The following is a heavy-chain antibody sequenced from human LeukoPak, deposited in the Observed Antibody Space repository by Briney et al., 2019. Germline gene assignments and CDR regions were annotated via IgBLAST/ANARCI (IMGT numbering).Heavy chain of an antibody. Sequence: ASVKVSCKASGGTFSSYAISWVRQAPGQGLEWMGGIIPIFGTANYAQKFQGRVTITSDESTSTAYMEVSSLRSEDTAVYYCAREVLGRRIAVAAMDYWGQGTLVTVSS. CDR2: IIPIFGTA. V-gene: IGHV1-69*13. CDR3: AREVLGRRIAVAAMDY. J-gene: IGHJ4*02. CDR1: GGTFSSYA. D-gene: IGHD6-19*01.